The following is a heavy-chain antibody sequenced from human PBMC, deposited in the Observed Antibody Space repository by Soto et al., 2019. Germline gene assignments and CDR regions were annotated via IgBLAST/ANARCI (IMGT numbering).Heavy chain of an antibody. CDR1: GGTFSSYA. CDR2: IIPIFGTA. CDR3: ARGGVYQLLYYYYYYGMDV. V-gene: IGHV1-69*06. D-gene: IGHD2-2*01. J-gene: IGHJ6*02. Sequence: GASVKVSCKASGGTFSSYAISWVRQAPGQGLEWMGGIIPIFGTANYAQKFQGRVTITADKSTSTAYMELSSLRSEDTAVYYCARGGVYQLLYYYYYYGMDVWGQGTTVTVSS.